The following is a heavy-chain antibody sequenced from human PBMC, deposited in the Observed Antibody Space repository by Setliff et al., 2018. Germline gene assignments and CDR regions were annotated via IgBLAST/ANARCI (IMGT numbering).Heavy chain of an antibody. CDR1: GGSISSGSYY. Sequence: PSETLSLTCTVSGGSISSGSYYWSWIRQPAGKGLEWIGRIYTSGGTNYNPSLKSRVTISVDTSKNQFSLKLSSVTAADTAVYYCARGRGYSYGSTFHYYYGMDVWVQGTTVTVSS. D-gene: IGHD5-18*01. CDR3: ARGRGYSYGSTFHYYYGMDV. J-gene: IGHJ6*02. CDR2: IYTSGGT. V-gene: IGHV4-61*02.